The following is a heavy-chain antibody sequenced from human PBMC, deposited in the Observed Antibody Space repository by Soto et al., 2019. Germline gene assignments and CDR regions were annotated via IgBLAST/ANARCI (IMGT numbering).Heavy chain of an antibody. V-gene: IGHV3-23*01. CDR3: AKGYHYCSGGTCYHNYFDY. CDR1: GFTFSTYA. J-gene: IGHJ4*02. Sequence: EVQVLDSGGGLVQPGGSLRLSCATSGFTFSTYAMSWVRQAPGKGLEWVSAISGSGGTTYYADSVKGRFTISRDNSKNTLHLQMNSLRAEDTAVYYCAKGYHYCSGGTCYHNYFDYWGQGTLVTVSS. D-gene: IGHD2-15*01. CDR2: ISGSGGTT.